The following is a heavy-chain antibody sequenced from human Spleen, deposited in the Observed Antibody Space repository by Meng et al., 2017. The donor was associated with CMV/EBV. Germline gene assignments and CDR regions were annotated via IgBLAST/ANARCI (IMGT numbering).Heavy chain of an antibody. CDR2: TVYGGNT. Sequence: SETLSLTCIVSGGSVSSDRYHWNWIRQSPGKGLEWIGQTVYGGNTNYNLSLKSRLTISIDTSKNQFSLNLNSATAADTALYYCAGLIVGNGGRGHWGQGTLVTVSS. V-gene: IGHV4-61*01. J-gene: IGHJ4*02. D-gene: IGHD2/OR15-2a*01. CDR3: AGLIVGNGGRGH. CDR1: GGSVSSDRYH.